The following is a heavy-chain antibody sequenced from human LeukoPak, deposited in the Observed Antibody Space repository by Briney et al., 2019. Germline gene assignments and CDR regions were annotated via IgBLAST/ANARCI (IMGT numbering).Heavy chain of an antibody. CDR2: ISGSGGST. CDR3: AKRITIFGVVPDC. V-gene: IGHV3-23*01. J-gene: IGHJ4*02. CDR1: GFTFSSYA. D-gene: IGHD3-3*01. Sequence: GGSLRLSCAASGFTFSSYAMSWVRQAPGKGLEWVSAISGSGGSTYYADSVKGRFTISRDNSKNTLYLQMNSLRAEDTAVHYCAKRITIFGVVPDCWGQGTLVTVSS.